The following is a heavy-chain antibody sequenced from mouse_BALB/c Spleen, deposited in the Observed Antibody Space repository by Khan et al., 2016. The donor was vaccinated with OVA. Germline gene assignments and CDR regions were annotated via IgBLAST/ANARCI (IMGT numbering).Heavy chain of an antibody. J-gene: IGHJ4*01. D-gene: IGHD2-10*01. CDR1: GFSLTNYG. Sequence: QVQLKQSGPGLVAPSQSLSITCTISGFSLTNYGVHWVRQPPGKGLEWLVVIWSDGSTTYNSALKSRLTISKDNSKSQVFLKMNSLQTDDTAVYFCAQPPYYHYNIMDYWGQGTSVTVSS. CDR2: IWSDGST. CDR3: AQPPYYHYNIMDY. V-gene: IGHV2-6-1*01.